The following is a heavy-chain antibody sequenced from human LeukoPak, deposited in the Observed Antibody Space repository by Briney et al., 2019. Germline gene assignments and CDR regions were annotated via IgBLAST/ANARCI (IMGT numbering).Heavy chain of an antibody. V-gene: IGHV3-23*01. CDR2: ISATGGST. Sequence: GGSLRLSCAASGFTFSSNAMSWVRQAPGKGLGGVSAISATGGSTYYADSVKGRFTISRENSKNTLYLQMNSLRAEDTAVYCCGCYYGSGSYYDYWGQGPLVTVSS. CDR3: GCYYGSGSYYDY. CDR1: GFTFSSNA. D-gene: IGHD3-10*01. J-gene: IGHJ4*02.